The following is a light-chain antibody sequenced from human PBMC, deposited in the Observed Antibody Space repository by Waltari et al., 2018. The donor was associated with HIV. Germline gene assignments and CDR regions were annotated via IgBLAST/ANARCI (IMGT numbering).Light chain of an antibody. V-gene: IGKV6-21*02. J-gene: IGKJ2*01. CDR1: QSIGSS. CDR2: SAS. CDR3: LQSSSLPYT. Sequence: EIVLTQSPDFQSVTPNEKVTITCRASQSIGSSLQWYQQKPDQSPKLLIKSASQSISGVPSRFSGSGSGTDFTRTIYTLEAEDVATYYCLQSSSLPYTFGRGTKLEIK.